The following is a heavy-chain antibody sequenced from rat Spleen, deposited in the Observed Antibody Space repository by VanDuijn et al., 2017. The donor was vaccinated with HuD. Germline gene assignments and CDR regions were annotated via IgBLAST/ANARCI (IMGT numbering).Heavy chain of an antibody. V-gene: IGHV2-30*01. CDR1: GFSLTSYN. Sequence: QVQLKESGPGLVQPSQSLSLTCTVSGFSLTSYNVHWLRQSAGKGLEWMGIMWTGGSPDYNSALKSRLSISRDTSKSEVFLKMNSLQTEDTAMYFCARSGIRRVWGYWGQGVMVTVSS. CDR2: MWTGGSP. D-gene: IGHD1-11*01. J-gene: IGHJ2*01. CDR3: ARSGIRRVWGY.